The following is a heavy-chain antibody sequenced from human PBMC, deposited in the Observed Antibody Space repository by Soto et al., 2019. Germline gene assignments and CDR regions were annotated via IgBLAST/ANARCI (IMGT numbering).Heavy chain of an antibody. CDR2: IYYNGST. CDR3: AAEGRYSGILRWFDP. Sequence: VQLQESGPGLVKPSETLSLTCTVSGGYVTSASYYWSWIRQPPGKGLEWIGYIYYNGSTNYNPSLESRVTISADTSKNQFSLKLSSVTAADTAVYYCAAEGRYSGILRWFDPWGQGTLVTVSS. D-gene: IGHD1-26*01. V-gene: IGHV4-61*01. CDR1: GGYVTSASYY. J-gene: IGHJ5*02.